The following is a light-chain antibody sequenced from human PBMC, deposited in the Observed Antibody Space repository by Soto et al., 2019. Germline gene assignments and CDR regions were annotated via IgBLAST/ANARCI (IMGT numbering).Light chain of an antibody. CDR2: KAS. Sequence: DIQMTQSPSTLSASIGDRVTITCRASQSISGWLAWYQQKPGKTPKLVIYKASLLESGVPSRFSGSGSGTEFALTISSLQPDDLVTDYCHQYVSAPWTFGQGTKVAI. J-gene: IGKJ1*01. V-gene: IGKV1-5*03. CDR3: HQYVSAPWT. CDR1: QSISGW.